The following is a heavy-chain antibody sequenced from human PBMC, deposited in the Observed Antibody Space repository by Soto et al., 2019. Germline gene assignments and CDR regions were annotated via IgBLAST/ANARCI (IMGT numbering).Heavy chain of an antibody. CDR1: GFTFSNSP. D-gene: IGHD5-18*01. V-gene: IGHV3-30-3*01. CDR2: MSYDGGRQ. CDR3: AREEYSTHYFDF. J-gene: IGHJ4*02. Sequence: GGSLRLSCVASGFTFSNSPIHWVRQAPGKGLEWVSVMSYDGGRQYYADSVKGRFTISRDSSKSTLYLKMNNVRVDETAMYYCAREEYSTHYFDFWGQGTLVTVSS.